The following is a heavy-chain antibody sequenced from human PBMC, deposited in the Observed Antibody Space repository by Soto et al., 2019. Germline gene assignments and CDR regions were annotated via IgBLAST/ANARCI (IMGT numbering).Heavy chain of an antibody. D-gene: IGHD3-10*01. CDR3: SRVDFYGSGTNYRDY. Sequence: QVQLVQSGAEVKKPGASVNVSCKASGYTFTDYYMHWVRQAPGQGLEWMGWINPNNGGTNYAQKFQGRVTMTRDTSVSTAYMELSSLRSDDTAVYYCSRVDFYGSGTNYRDYWGQGTLVTVSS. V-gene: IGHV1-2*02. J-gene: IGHJ4*02. CDR1: GYTFTDYY. CDR2: INPNNGGT.